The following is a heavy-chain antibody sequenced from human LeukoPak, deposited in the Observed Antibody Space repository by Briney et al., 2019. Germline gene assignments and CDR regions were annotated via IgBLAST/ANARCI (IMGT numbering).Heavy chain of an antibody. D-gene: IGHD2-15*01. CDR3: AKALSHCSGGSCYSAVDH. V-gene: IGHV3-23*01. Sequence: PGGSLRLSCAASGFTFSSYAMSWVRQAPGKGLEWVSAISGSGGSTYYADSVKGRFTISRDNSKNTLYLQMNSLRAEDTAVYYCAKALSHCSGGSCYSAVDHWGQGTLVTVSS. CDR1: GFTFSSYA. J-gene: IGHJ4*02. CDR2: ISGSGGST.